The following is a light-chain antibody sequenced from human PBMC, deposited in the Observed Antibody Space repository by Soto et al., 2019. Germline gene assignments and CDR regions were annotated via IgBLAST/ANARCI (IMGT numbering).Light chain of an antibody. CDR3: QQYNNWSPFT. J-gene: IGKJ4*01. CDR2: GAS. CDR1: QSVSSD. V-gene: IGKV3-15*01. Sequence: EIVMTQFPATLSVSPGERATLSCRASQSVSSDLAWYQQKPGQAPRLLIYGASTRATGIPARFSGSGSGTEFTLTISSLQSEDFAVYYCQQYNNWSPFTFGGGTKVEIK.